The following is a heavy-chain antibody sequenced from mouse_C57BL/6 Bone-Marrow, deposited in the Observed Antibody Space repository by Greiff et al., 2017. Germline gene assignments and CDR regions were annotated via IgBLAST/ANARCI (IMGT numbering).Heavy chain of an antibody. CDR3: ARSERRGYYYAMDY. Sequence: VQLQQPGAELVKPGASVKLSCKASGYTFTSYWMHWVKQRPGRGLEWIGRIDPNSGGTKYNEKFKSKATLTVDKPSSTAYMQLRSLTSDDSSVFYCARSERRGYYYAMDYWGQGTSVTVSS. V-gene: IGHV1-72*01. CDR1: GYTFTSYW. CDR2: IDPNSGGT. J-gene: IGHJ4*01.